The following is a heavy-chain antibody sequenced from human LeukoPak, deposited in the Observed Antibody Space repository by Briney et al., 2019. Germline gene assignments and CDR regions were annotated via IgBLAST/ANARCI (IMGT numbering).Heavy chain of an antibody. CDR3: ARHYDIWTGYSALNFDY. D-gene: IGHD3-9*01. V-gene: IGHV4-39*01. Sequence: SETLSLTCTVSGGSISSSSYYWGWIRQPPGKGLEWIGSIYYSGSTYYNPSLKSRVTISVDTSKNQFSLKLSSVTAADTAVYYCARHYDIWTGYSALNFDYWGQGTLVTVSS. CDR2: IYYSGST. J-gene: IGHJ4*02. CDR1: GGSISSSSYY.